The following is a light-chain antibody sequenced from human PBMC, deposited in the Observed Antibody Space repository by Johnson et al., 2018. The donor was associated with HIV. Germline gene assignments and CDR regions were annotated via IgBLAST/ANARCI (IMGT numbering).Light chain of an antibody. J-gene: IGLJ1*01. CDR1: SSNIENYF. CDR3: GVWEASLGPHYV. V-gene: IGLV1-51*02. CDR2: EDY. Sequence: QSVLTQPPSVSAAPGQKVTISCSGSSSNIENYFVSWYQQLPGAAPRLLIYEDYKRPSGIPDRFSGSKSGASATLGITGLQTGDEADYYCGVWEASLGPHYVFGTGTTITIL.